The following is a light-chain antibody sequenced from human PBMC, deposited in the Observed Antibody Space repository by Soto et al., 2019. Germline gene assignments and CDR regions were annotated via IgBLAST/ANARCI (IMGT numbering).Light chain of an antibody. CDR2: AAS. Sequence: GDRVTITCRASQSIGKHLNWYQQKPGEAPKFLIYAASNLQSGVPSRFSGSGSGTDFTLTVNSLQPEDFATYYCQQGYTSAITFGQGTRLEI. CDR3: QQGYTSAIT. CDR1: QSIGKH. V-gene: IGKV1-39*01. J-gene: IGKJ5*01.